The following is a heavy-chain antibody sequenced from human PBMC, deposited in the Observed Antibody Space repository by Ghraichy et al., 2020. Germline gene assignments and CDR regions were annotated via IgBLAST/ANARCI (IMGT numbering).Heavy chain of an antibody. CDR1: GFTFSSYA. D-gene: IGHD3-10*01. J-gene: IGHJ4*02. Sequence: GASLRLFCAASGFTFSSYAMHWVRQAPGKGLEWVTVISYDGSNKYYADSVKGRFTISRDNSKNTLYLQMNSLRAEDTAVYYCAREAAMVRGVIIPYYFDYWGQGTLVTVSS. CDR3: AREAAMVRGVIIPYYFDY. CDR2: ISYDGSNK. V-gene: IGHV3-30*04.